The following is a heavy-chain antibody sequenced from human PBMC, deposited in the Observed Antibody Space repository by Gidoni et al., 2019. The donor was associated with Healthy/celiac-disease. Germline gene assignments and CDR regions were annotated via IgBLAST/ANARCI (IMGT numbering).Heavy chain of an antibody. CDR2: IYYSGST. CDR3: ARVAKSAKYALDI. V-gene: IGHV4-59*01. Sequence: QVQLQESGPGLVKPSETLSLTCPVSGGSISRYYWSWIRQTPGKGLEWSGYIYYSGSTNYNPSLKSRVTISVDTSKNQFSLKLSSVTAADTAVYYGARVAKSAKYALDIWGQGTMVTVSS. J-gene: IGHJ3*02. CDR1: GGSISRYY.